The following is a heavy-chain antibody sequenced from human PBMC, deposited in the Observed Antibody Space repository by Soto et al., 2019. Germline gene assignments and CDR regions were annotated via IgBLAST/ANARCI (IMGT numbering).Heavy chain of an antibody. CDR1: GFTFSSYG. CDR2: ISYDGSNK. CDR3: AKLSDSSGLFDY. J-gene: IGHJ4*02. Sequence: QVQLVESGGGVVQPGRSLRLSCAASGFTFSSYGMQWVRQAPGKGLEWVAVISYDGSNKYYADSVKGRFTISRDNSKNTLYLQMNSLRAEDTAVYYCAKLSDSSGLFDYWGQGTLVTVSS. V-gene: IGHV3-30*18. D-gene: IGHD3-22*01.